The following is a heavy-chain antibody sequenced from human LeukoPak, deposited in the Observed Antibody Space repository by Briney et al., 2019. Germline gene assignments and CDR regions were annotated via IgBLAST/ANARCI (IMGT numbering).Heavy chain of an antibody. CDR1: GVTLSSYA. D-gene: IGHD4-11*01. CDR2: ISSSGSGGNT. V-gene: IGHV3-23*01. Sequence: QTGGSLRLSCAASGVTLSSYAMSWARQAPGKGLEWVSGISSSGSGGNTYYADSVKGRFTISRDNSKNTLFLQMNSLRDEDTAVYYCAKDLYSNYGPADYWGQGNLVTVSS. J-gene: IGHJ4*02. CDR3: AKDLYSNYGPADY.